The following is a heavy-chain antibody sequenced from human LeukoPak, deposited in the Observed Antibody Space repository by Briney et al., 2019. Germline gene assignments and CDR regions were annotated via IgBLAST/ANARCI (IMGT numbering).Heavy chain of an antibody. D-gene: IGHD3-10*01. J-gene: IGHJ6*04. Sequence: PSETLSLTCTVSGGSFSSGSYYWSWIRQPPGKGLEWIGYIYYSGSTYYNPSLKSRVTISVDTSKNQFSLKLSSVTAADTAVYYCARAAMVRGVILGYYGMDVWGKGTTVTVSS. CDR2: IYYSGST. CDR1: GGSFSSGSYY. CDR3: ARAAMVRGVILGYYGMDV. V-gene: IGHV4-61*01.